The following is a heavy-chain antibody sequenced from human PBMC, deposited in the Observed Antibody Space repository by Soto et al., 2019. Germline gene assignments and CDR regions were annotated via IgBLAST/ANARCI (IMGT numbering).Heavy chain of an antibody. D-gene: IGHD1-26*01. V-gene: IGHV4-28*01. CDR2: IYYSGTT. J-gene: IGHJ1*01. CDR1: GYSISSSNW. CDR3: ARLRSGSYYTPEYFQH. Sequence: SETLSLTCAVSGYSISSSNWWGWIRQPPGKGLEWIGYIYYSGTTYYNPSLKSRVTMSVDTSKNQFSLKLTSVTAADTAVYYCARLRSGSYYTPEYFQHWGQGTLVTVSS.